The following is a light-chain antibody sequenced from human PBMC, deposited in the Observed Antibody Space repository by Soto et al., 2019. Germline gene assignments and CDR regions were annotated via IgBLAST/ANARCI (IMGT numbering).Light chain of an antibody. CDR1: QSITSSY. CDR3: QQYGSSPIT. J-gene: IGKJ5*01. CDR2: GSS. V-gene: IGKV3-20*01. Sequence: EIVLTQSPGTLSLSPGERATLSCRASQSITSSYLALYQQKPGQAPRLLIYGSSRRATGIPDRFSGSGSGTDFTLTISRLEPEYFAVYYCQQYGSSPITFGQGTRLEIK.